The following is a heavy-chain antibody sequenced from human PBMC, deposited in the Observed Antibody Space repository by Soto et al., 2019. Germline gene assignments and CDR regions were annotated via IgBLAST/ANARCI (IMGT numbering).Heavy chain of an antibody. CDR3: VNPNLAG. CDR1: GFTFGNYW. J-gene: IGHJ4*02. V-gene: IGHV3-74*01. CDR2: INTDGSIT. D-gene: IGHD7-27*01. Sequence: EVQLVESGGGLVQPGGSLRLSCAASGFTFGNYWMHWVRQAPGKGLVWVSHINTDGSITTYADSVKGRFTISRDNAKNTLYLQLNSLRAEDTAVYCCVNPNLAGGGQGALVTVAS.